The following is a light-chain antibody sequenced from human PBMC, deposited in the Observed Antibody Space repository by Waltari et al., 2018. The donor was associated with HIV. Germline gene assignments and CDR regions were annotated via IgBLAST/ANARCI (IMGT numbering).Light chain of an antibody. Sequence: QSALTQPPSASGSPGQSVTISCTGISSDAGDDNYVSWYQQSPGKAPKFIIYEVSKRPSWVRDRFSGSKSGNTASLTVSGLQADDEADYYCSSYAGSSTWVFGGGTKLTVL. CDR3: SSYAGSSTWV. CDR2: EVS. CDR1: SSDAGDDNY. J-gene: IGLJ3*02. V-gene: IGLV2-8*01.